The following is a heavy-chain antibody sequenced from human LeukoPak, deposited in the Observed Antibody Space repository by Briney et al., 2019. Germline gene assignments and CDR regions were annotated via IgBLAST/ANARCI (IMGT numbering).Heavy chain of an antibody. V-gene: IGHV4-4*02. CDR3: ARYNYGYDALDF. CDR1: GFTFSSYA. J-gene: IGHJ3*01. CDR2: IYQSGYT. Sequence: GSLRLSCAASGFTFSSYAMHWVRQPPGKGLEWIGEIYQSGYTKYNPSLKSRVTISVDKSKNQFSLRLNSVTAADTAVYYCARYNYGYDALDFWGQGTMVTVSS. D-gene: IGHD5-18*01.